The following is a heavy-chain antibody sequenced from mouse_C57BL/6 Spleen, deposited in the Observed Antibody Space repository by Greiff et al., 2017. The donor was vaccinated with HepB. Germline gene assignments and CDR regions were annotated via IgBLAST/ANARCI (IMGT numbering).Heavy chain of an antibody. V-gene: IGHV1-42*01. CDR3: ARDDGYYYAMDY. D-gene: IGHD2-3*01. J-gene: IGHJ4*01. CDR1: GYSFTGYY. Sequence: VQLQQSGPELVKPGASVKISCKASGYSFTGYYMNWVKQSPEKSLEWIGEINPSTGGTTYNQKFKAKATLTVDKSSSTAYMQLKSLTSEDSAVYYCARDDGYYYAMDYWGQGTSVTVSS. CDR2: INPSTGGT.